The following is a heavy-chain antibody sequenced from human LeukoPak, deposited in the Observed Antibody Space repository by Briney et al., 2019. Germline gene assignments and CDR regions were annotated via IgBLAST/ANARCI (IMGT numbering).Heavy chain of an antibody. Sequence: GGSLRLSCAASGFTFSSYGMHWVRQAPGKGLEWVAVISYDGSNKYYADSVKGRFAISRDNSKNTLYLQMNSLRAEDTAVYYCAKDWTWIRGVIDYYYGMDVWGKGTTVTVSS. J-gene: IGHJ6*04. V-gene: IGHV3-30*18. CDR2: ISYDGSNK. D-gene: IGHD3-10*01. CDR1: GFTFSSYG. CDR3: AKDWTWIRGVIDYYYGMDV.